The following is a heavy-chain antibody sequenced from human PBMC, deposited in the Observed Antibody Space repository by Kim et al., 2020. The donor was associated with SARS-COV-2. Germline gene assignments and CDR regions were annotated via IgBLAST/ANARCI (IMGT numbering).Heavy chain of an antibody. Sequence: SETLSLTCTVSGGSISSYYWSWIRQTPGKGLEWIGYIYYSGSTNYNPSLKSRVTISVDTSKNQFSLKLSSVTAADTAVYYCARGLDSSGYFDYWGQGTLVTVSS. J-gene: IGHJ4*02. CDR3: ARGLDSSGYFDY. V-gene: IGHV4-59*01. CDR2: IYYSGST. D-gene: IGHD3-22*01. CDR1: GGSISSYY.